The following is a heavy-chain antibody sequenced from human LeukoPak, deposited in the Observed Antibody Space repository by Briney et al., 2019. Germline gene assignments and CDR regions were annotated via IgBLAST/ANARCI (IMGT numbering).Heavy chain of an antibody. J-gene: IGHJ4*02. D-gene: IGHD6-13*01. CDR1: GGTFSSYA. Sequence: SVEVSCKASGGTFSSYAISWMRQAPGQGLEWMGGIIPIFGTANYAQKFQGRVTITADESTSTAYMELSSLRSEDTAVYYCAREDSSSWTVFDYWGQGTLVTVSS. CDR2: IIPIFGTA. CDR3: AREDSSSWTVFDY. V-gene: IGHV1-69*13.